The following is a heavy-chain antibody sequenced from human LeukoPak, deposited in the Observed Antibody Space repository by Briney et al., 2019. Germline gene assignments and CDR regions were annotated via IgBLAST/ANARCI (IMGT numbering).Heavy chain of an antibody. J-gene: IGHJ3*02. CDR2: MYHSGST. D-gene: IGHD2-8*01. CDR1: GGSISSDY. V-gene: IGHV4-59*01. Sequence: PSETLSLTCTVSGGSISSDYWSWLRQPPGKGLEWIAYMYHSGSTNYNPSLKSRVTISIDTSKNQFSLRLTSVTAADTAVYYCARKNGFDIWGQGTLVTVSS. CDR3: ARKNGFDI.